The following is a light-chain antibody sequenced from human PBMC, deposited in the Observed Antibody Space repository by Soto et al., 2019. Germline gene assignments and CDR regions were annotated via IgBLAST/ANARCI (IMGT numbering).Light chain of an antibody. J-gene: IGLJ2*01. CDR1: SGSIASNY. Sequence: NFMLTQPHSVSESPGKTVTISCTGSSGSIASNYVQWYQQRPGSAPTTVIYEDNQRPSGVPDRFSGSIDISSNSASLTIAGLKTEDEADYDCQSYDSSNHSVVFGGGTKLTVL. V-gene: IGLV6-57*02. CDR2: EDN. CDR3: QSYDSSNHSVV.